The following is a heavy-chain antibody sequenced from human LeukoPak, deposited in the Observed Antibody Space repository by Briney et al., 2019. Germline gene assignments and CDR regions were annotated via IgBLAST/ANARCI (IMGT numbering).Heavy chain of an antibody. D-gene: IGHD3-10*01. CDR3: AREKGRGVISPYFDY. J-gene: IGHJ4*02. CDR2: ISGSGGST. Sequence: GGSLRLSCAASGFTFSSYGMSWVRQAPGKGLEWVSAISGSGGSTYYADSVKGRFTISRDNSKNTLYLQMNSLRAEDTAVYYCAREKGRGVISPYFDYWGQGTLVTVSS. CDR1: GFTFSSYG. V-gene: IGHV3-23*01.